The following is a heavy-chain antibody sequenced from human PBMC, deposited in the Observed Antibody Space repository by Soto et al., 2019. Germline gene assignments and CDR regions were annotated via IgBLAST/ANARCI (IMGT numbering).Heavy chain of an antibody. J-gene: IGHJ5*02. CDR3: ARATERVVRGVIMVNRFDP. CDR1: GYTFTSYG. CDR2: ISAYNGNT. Sequence: ASVKVSCKASGYTFTSYGISWVRQAPGQGLEWMGWISAYNGNTNYAQKLQGRVTMTTDTSTSTAYMELRSLRSDDTAVYYCARATERVVRGVIMVNRFDPCGQATLVSAS. V-gene: IGHV1-18*01. D-gene: IGHD3-10*01.